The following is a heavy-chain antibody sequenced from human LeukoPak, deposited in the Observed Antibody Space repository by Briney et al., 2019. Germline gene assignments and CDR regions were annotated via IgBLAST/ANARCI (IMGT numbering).Heavy chain of an antibody. D-gene: IGHD5-24*01. CDR2: MNPNSGNT. CDR3: ARYLMASYYYYYGMDV. V-gene: IGHV1-8*01. CDR1: GYTFTSYD. J-gene: IGHJ6*02. Sequence: ASVKVSCKASGYTFTSYDINWVRQATGQGLEWVGWMNPNSGNTGYAQKFQGRVTMTRNTSISTAYMELSSLRSEDTAVYYCARYLMASYYYYYGMDVWGQGTTVTVSS.